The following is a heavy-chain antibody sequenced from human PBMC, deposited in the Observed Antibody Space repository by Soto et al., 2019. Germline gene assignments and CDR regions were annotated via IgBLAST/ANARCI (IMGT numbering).Heavy chain of an antibody. V-gene: IGHV3-21*01. CDR2: ISSSSSYI. D-gene: IGHD3-3*01. CDR1: GFTFSSYS. J-gene: IGHJ4*02. Sequence: GGSLRLSCAASGFTFSSYSMKWVRQAPGKGLEWVSSISSSSSYIYYVDSVKGRFTISRDNAKNSLYLQMNSLRAEDTAVYYCAAQGPNYDFWSPDKGPDYWGQGTLVTVSS. CDR3: AAQGPNYDFWSPDKGPDY.